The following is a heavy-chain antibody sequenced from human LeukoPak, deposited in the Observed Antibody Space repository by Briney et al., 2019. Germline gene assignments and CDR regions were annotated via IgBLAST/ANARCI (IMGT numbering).Heavy chain of an antibody. CDR2: IIPISGTT. CDR3: ARKLRLGGNWFDP. CDR1: GGTSTSYA. Sequence: SVKVSCKTSGGTSTSYAITWVRQAPGQGLEWMGKIIPISGTTNYAQKFQGRVTFTADESTSTAYMELSSLRSEDTALYYCARKLRLGGNWFDPWGQGTLVTVSS. J-gene: IGHJ5*02. V-gene: IGHV1-69*13. D-gene: IGHD1-26*01.